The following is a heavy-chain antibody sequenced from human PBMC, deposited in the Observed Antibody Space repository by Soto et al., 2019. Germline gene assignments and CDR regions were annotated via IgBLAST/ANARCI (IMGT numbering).Heavy chain of an antibody. CDR2: IIPIFGTA. CDR1: GGTFSSNA. V-gene: IGHV1-69*13. CDR3: ARGREVVPADEYYYYYGMDV. D-gene: IGHD2-2*01. J-gene: IGHJ6*02. Sequence: SVKVSCTDSGGTFSSNAISWVRQAPGQGLEWMGGIIPIFGTANYAQKFQGRVTITADESTSTAYMELSSLRSEDTAVYYCARGREVVPADEYYYYYGMDVWGQGTTVTVSS.